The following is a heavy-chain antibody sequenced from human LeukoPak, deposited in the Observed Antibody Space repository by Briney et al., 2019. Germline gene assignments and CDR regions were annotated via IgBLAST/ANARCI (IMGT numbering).Heavy chain of an antibody. V-gene: IGHV4-59*01. J-gene: IGHJ6*02. CDR3: ARDSGVTYYDFWSGLRGENYYYYYGMDV. CDR2: IYYSGST. CDR1: GGSISSYY. Sequence: SETLSLTCTVSGGSISSYYWSWIRQPPGKGLEWIGYIYYSGSTNYNPSLKSRATISVDTSKNQFSLKLSSVTAADTAVYYCARDSGVTYYDFWSGLRGENYYYYYGMDVWGQGTTVTVSS. D-gene: IGHD3-3*01.